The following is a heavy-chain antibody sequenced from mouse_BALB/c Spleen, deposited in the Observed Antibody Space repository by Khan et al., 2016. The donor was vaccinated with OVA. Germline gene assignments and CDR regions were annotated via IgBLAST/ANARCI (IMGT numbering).Heavy chain of an antibody. CDR2: IWGDGTT. CDR3: AKCTPDYYSMDY. V-gene: IGHV2-3*01. Sequence: QVQLKESGPGLVAPSQSLAITCTVSGFSLTSYGVNWVRQPPGKGLEWLGVIWGDGTTNYHSTLIFRLIISKDNSKSQVFLKLNSLQTDDTATYFCAKCTPDYYSMDYWGQGTLVTVSA. CDR1: GFSLTSYG. J-gene: IGHJ4*01.